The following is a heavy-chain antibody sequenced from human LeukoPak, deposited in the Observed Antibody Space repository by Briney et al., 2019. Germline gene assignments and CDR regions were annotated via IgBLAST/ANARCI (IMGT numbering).Heavy chain of an antibody. J-gene: IGHJ6*03. CDR2: IYHSGST. D-gene: IGHD2-2*01. CDR3: ARDRYCSSTSCRYYYYYYMDV. V-gene: IGHV4-4*02. Sequence: PSETLSLTCAVSGGSISSSNWWSWVRQPPGKGLEWIGEIYHSGSTNYNPSLKSRVTISVDKSKNQFSLKLSSVTAADTAVYYCARDRYCSSTSCRYYYYYYMDVWGKGTTVTVSS. CDR1: GGSISSSNW.